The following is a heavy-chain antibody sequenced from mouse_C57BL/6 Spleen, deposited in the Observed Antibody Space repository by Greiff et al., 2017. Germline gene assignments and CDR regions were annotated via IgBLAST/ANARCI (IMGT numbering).Heavy chain of an antibody. CDR2: IDPSGSNT. J-gene: IGHJ4*01. CDR1: GYTFTSYG. Sequence: VQLLQPGAELVKPGASVKLSCKASGYTFTSYGMQWVKQRPGQGLEWIGEIDPSGSNTNYNQKFKGKATLTVDKSSSKAYMQLRSLTSEDSAVYYCARKYNYCGSSYAMDDWGQGTSVTVSS. CDR3: ARKYNYCGSSYAMDD. D-gene: IGHD1-1*01. V-gene: IGHV1-50*01.